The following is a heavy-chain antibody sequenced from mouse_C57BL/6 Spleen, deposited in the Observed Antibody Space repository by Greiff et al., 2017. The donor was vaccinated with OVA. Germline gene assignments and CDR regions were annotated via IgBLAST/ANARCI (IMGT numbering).Heavy chain of an antibody. CDR2: IDPDTGGT. Sequence: QVQLQQSGAELVRPGASVTLSCKASGYTFTDYEMNWVKQTPVHGLEWIGAIDPDTGGTAYIQKFKGKAILTADKSSSTAYMELRSLTSEDSAVYYCTRDYYGSAWCADWGQGTLVTVSA. D-gene: IGHD1-1*01. J-gene: IGHJ3*01. CDR1: GYTFTDYE. CDR3: TRDYYGSAWCAD. V-gene: IGHV1-15*01.